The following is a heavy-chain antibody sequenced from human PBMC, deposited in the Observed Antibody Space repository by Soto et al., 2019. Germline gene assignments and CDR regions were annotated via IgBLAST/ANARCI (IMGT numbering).Heavy chain of an antibody. CDR2: FSGRSGDT. Sequence: GVSLRLSCVASGFSISTHALTWVRQAPGKGLEWVSSFSGRSGDTYYAASVKGRFTISGDSSKNTVILQMNNLRADDTALYYCARDSSAWPNYFDSWGQGIQVTVSS. CDR3: ARDSSAWPNYFDS. D-gene: IGHD6-19*01. CDR1: GFSISTHA. V-gene: IGHV3-23*01. J-gene: IGHJ4*02.